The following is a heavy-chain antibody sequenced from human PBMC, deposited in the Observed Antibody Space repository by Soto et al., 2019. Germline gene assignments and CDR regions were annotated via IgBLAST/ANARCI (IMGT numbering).Heavy chain of an antibody. Sequence: PGGSLRLSCAATGFIVSSNYMSWVRQAPGKGLEWVSVIYSGGSANYADSVKGRFTISRDNSKDMLYLQMNSLRAEDTAVYYCVRDDYGLDVWGQGTAVTVSS. CDR3: VRDDYGLDV. V-gene: IGHV3-53*01. J-gene: IGHJ6*02. CDR2: IYSGGSA. CDR1: GFIVSSNY.